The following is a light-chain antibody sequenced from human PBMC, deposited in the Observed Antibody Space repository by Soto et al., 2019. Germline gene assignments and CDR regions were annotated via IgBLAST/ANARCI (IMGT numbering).Light chain of an antibody. Sequence: QSVLTQPPSASGTPGQRVTISCSGSSSNIGSEYVVWYQHLPGTAPKLLIYRNNQRPSGVPDRFAGSKSGTSASLTISGLQVEDEADYYCCSHAGSYTFRVFGTGTKLTVL. CDR3: CSHAGSYTFRV. CDR2: RNN. CDR1: SSNIGSEY. J-gene: IGLJ1*01. V-gene: IGLV1-44*01.